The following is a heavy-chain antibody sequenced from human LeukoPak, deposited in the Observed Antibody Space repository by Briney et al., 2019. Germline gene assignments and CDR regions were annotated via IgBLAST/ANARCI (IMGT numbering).Heavy chain of an antibody. V-gene: IGHV1-18*01. CDR2: ISAYNGNT. D-gene: IGHD3-10*01. J-gene: IGHJ6*01. CDR1: GYTFTSYG. Sequence: ASVKVSCTASGYTFTSYGISWVRQAPGQGLEWMGWISAYNGNTNYAQKLQGRVTMTTDTSTSTAYMELRSLRSDDTAVYYCARDGYGSGAGPQNYYYYGMDVWGQGTTVTVSS. CDR3: ARDGYGSGAGPQNYYYYGMDV.